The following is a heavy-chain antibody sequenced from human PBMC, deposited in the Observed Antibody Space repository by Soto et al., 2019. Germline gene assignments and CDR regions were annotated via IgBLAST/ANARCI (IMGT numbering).Heavy chain of an antibody. CDR3: ASVAATNWFDP. Sequence: SETLSLTCTVSGGSISSYYWSWIRQPPGKGLEWIGYIYYSGSTNYNPSLKSRVTISVGTSKNQFSLKLSSVTAADTAVYYCASVAATNWFDPWGQGTLVTVLL. J-gene: IGHJ5*02. D-gene: IGHD6-25*01. CDR1: GGSISSYY. CDR2: IYYSGST. V-gene: IGHV4-59*08.